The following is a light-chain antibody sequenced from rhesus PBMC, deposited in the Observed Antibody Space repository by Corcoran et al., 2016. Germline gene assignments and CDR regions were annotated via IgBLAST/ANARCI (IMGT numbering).Light chain of an antibody. V-gene: IGKV2-65*01. CDR2: QVS. J-gene: IGKJ3*01. Sequence: DVVMTQSPLSLSITPGQPASISCRSSQSLVHSNGNTYLNWYQQKPGQPPKRLIYQVSNVDSGVPGSFSGSGAGTDFTLKISRVEAEDVVIYYCGQGTNVIFTFGPGTKLDIK. CDR1: QSLVHSNGNTY. CDR3: GQGTNVIFT.